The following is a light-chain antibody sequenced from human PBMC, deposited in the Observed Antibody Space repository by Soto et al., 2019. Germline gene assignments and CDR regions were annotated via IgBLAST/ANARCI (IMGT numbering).Light chain of an antibody. CDR2: GAS. CDR3: QQYNNWPPLT. J-gene: IGKJ3*01. Sequence: EIVMTQSPATLSVSPGERATLSCRASQSVSSNLAWYQQKPGQAPRLLIYGASTRATGIAARFSGSGSGTEFTLTISSLQSEDFAIYYCQQYNNWPPLTFGPGTKVGIK. CDR1: QSVSSN. V-gene: IGKV3-15*01.